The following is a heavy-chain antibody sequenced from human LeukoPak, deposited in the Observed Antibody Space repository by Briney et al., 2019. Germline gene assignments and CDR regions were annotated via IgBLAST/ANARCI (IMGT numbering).Heavy chain of an antibody. CDR1: GGSISSYY. Sequence: PSETLSLTCTVSGGSISSYYWSWIRQPPGKGLEWIGYIYYSGSANYNPSLKSRVTISVDTSKNQFSLKLSSVTAADTAVYYCARPHYYDSSLAFDIWGQGTMVTVSS. D-gene: IGHD3-22*01. CDR2: IYYSGSA. J-gene: IGHJ3*02. CDR3: ARPHYYDSSLAFDI. V-gene: IGHV4-59*08.